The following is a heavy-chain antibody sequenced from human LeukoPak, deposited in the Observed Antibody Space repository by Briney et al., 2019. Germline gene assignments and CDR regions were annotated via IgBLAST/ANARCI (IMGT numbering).Heavy chain of an antibody. Sequence: GGSLRLSCAASGFTFSSYSMNWVRQAPGKGLEWVSSISSSSSYIYYADSVKGGLTISRDNANNSLYLQMNSLRAEDTAVYYCAWMGIVVVVFDVWGKGTTVTVSS. CDR2: ISSSSSYI. J-gene: IGHJ6*04. D-gene: IGHD2-15*01. CDR3: AWMGIVVVVFDV. V-gene: IGHV3-21*01. CDR1: GFTFSSYS.